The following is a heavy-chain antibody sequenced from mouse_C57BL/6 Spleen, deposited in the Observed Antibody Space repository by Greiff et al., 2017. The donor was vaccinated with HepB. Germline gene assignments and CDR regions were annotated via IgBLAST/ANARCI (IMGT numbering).Heavy chain of an antibody. CDR1: GFTFSSYG. V-gene: IGHV5-6*02. D-gene: IGHD1-1*01. J-gene: IGHJ2*01. Sequence: EVMLVESGGDLVKPGGSLKLSCAASGFTFSSYGMSWVRQTPDKRLEWVATISSGGSYTYYPDSVKGRFTISRDNAKNTLYLQMSSLKSEDTAMYYCARQGQFITLPFDYWGQGTTLTVSS. CDR3: ARQGQFITLPFDY. CDR2: ISSGGSYT.